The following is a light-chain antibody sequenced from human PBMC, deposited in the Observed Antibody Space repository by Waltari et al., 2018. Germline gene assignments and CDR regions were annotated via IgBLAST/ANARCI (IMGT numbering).Light chain of an antibody. J-gene: IGKJ3*01. V-gene: IGKV1-33*01. CDR3: QQYDDLPIT. Sequence: DIQLTQSPSSLSVFVGDRVTITCRASRDISRHLNWYQQKPGKAPKLLMYAASNLEVGVPSRFGGSGSGTDFSFTISSLQPEDIATYYCQQYDDLPITFGPGTKVDIK. CDR2: AAS. CDR1: RDISRH.